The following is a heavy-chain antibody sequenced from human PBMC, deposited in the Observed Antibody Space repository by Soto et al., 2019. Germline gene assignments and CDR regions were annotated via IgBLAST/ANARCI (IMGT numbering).Heavy chain of an antibody. D-gene: IGHD4-17*01. J-gene: IGHJ4*02. Sequence: SETLSLTCAVSGGSISSGGYSWSWIRQPPGKGLEWIGYIYHSGSTYYNPSLKSRVTISADRSKNQFSLKLSSVTAADTAVYYCARSYGDYVHFDYWGQGTLVTVSS. CDR3: ARSYGDYVHFDY. CDR1: GGSISSGGYS. V-gene: IGHV4-30-2*01. CDR2: IYHSGST.